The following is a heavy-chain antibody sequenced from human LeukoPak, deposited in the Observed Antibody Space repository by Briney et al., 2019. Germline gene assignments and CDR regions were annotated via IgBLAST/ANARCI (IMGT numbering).Heavy chain of an antibody. V-gene: IGHV3-23*01. CDR1: GFTFRSYA. D-gene: IGHD3-10*01. CDR2: ISGSGGST. CDR3: AKRSGYGWGSFDP. Sequence: PGGSLRLSCAASGFTFRSYAMNWVRQAPGKGLEWVSVISGSGGSTYYADSVKGRFTISRDNSKNTLYLQMNSLRAEDTAVYYCAKRSGYGWGSFDPWGQGSLVTVSS. J-gene: IGHJ5*02.